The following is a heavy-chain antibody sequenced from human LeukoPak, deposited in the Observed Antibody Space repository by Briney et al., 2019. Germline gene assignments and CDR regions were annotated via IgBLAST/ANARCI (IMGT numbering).Heavy chain of an antibody. CDR1: GFTFSDYA. CDR2: ISGGGGVT. V-gene: IGHV3-23*01. CDR3: AKEMSSSSPDP. J-gene: IGHJ5*02. D-gene: IGHD6-13*01. Sequence: PGGSLRLSCAASGFTFSDYAMSWVRQAPGKGLEWVSAISGGGGVTYYADSVKGRFTISRDNSRNMLYLQMNSLRAEDTAIYYCAKEMSSSSPDPWGQGTLVTVSS.